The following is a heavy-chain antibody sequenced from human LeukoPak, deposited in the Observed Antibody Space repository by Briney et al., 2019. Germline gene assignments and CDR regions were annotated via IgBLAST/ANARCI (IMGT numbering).Heavy chain of an antibody. CDR1: GFTFSSSD. CDR2: IYSGGST. J-gene: IGHJ3*02. CDR3: ARGPAGAFDI. V-gene: IGHV3-53*01. Sequence: GGSLRLSCAASGFTFSSSDMHWLRQAPGKGLEWVSVIYSGGSTYYADSVKGRFTISRDNSKNTLYLQMNSLRAEDTAVYYCARGPAGAFDIWGQGTMVTVSS.